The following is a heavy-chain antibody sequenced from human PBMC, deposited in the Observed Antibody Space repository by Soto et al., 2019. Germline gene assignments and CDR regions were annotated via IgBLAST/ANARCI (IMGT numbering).Heavy chain of an antibody. CDR2: IIPIFGTA. Sequence: SVKVSCTDSGGTFSSYAISWVRQAPGQGLEWMGGIIPIFGTANYAQKFQGRVTITADESTSTAYMELSSLRSEDTAVYYCARGPEVATFCPPSYWGQGTLVTVSS. CDR1: GGTFSSYA. D-gene: IGHD5-12*01. J-gene: IGHJ4*02. V-gene: IGHV1-69*13. CDR3: ARGPEVATFCPPSY.